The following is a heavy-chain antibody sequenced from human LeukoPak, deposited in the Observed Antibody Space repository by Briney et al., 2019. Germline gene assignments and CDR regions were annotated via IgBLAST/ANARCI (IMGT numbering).Heavy chain of an antibody. V-gene: IGHV3-7*01. CDR2: IKQDGSEK. CDR1: GFTFSSYW. J-gene: IGHJ6*03. Sequence: PGGSLRLSCAASGFTFSSYWMSWVRQAPGKGLEWVANIKQDGSEKYYVDSVKGRFTISRDNAKNSLYLQMNSLRAEDTAVYYCARVGSVSSSWYGYYYYYYMDVWGKGTTVTVSS. D-gene: IGHD6-13*01. CDR3: ARVGSVSSSWYGYYYYYYMDV.